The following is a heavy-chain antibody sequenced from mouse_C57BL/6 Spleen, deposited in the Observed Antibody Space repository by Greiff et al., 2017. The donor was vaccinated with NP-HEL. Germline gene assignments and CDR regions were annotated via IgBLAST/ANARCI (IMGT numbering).Heavy chain of an antibody. V-gene: IGHV8-12*01. CDR2: IYWDDDK. CDR1: GFSLSTSGMG. CDR3: ARSSYGNPFAY. Sequence: QVTLKVCGPGILQSSQTLSLTCSFSGFSLSTSGMGVSWSRQPSGKGLEWLAHIYWDDDKRYNPSLKSRLTISKDTSRYQVFLKITSVDTADTATYYCARSSYGNPFAYWGQGTLVTVSA. D-gene: IGHD2-1*01. J-gene: IGHJ3*01.